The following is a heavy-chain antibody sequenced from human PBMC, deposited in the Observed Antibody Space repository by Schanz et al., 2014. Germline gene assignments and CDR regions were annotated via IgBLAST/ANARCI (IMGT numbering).Heavy chain of an antibody. CDR2: INSDGTKR. J-gene: IGHJ4*02. CDR3: VRVSFADPRLYRGMDRDIDY. V-gene: IGHV3-33*08. D-gene: IGHD5-18*01. CDR1: GFTFSSYG. Sequence: VQLVESGGGLVQPGGSLRLSCAASGFTFSSYGMHWVRQAPGKGLEWVAFINSDGTKRFYADSVKSRFTISRDDAKKSMYLQMNNLRAEDTAVYYCVRVSFADPRLYRGMDRDIDYWGQGTLVTVSS.